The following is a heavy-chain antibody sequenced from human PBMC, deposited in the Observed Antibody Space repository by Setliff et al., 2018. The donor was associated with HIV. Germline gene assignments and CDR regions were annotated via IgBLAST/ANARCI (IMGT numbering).Heavy chain of an antibody. J-gene: IGHJ5*02. Sequence: SETLSLTCTVSGGSISSGSYYWSWIRQPAGKGLEWIGRIYASGSTNYNPSLKSRVTISVDTSKNQFSLNLISVTAADTAVYYCARQSITIFGVVISGFDPWGQGTLVTVSS. D-gene: IGHD3-3*01. V-gene: IGHV4-61*02. CDR3: ARQSITIFGVVISGFDP. CDR2: IYASGST. CDR1: GGSISSGSYY.